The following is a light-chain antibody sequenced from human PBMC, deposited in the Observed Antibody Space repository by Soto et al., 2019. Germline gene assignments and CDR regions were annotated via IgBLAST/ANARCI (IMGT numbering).Light chain of an antibody. CDR1: NIGSHS. V-gene: IGLV3-21*02. CDR2: DNN. Sequence: SYELTQPPSVSVAPGQTARITCGGTNIGSHSVHWYQQRPGQAPVLVVYDNNDRPSGIPVRISGSNSGNTATLTISWVEAGDEADYYCQVWDSSSDHPVVFGGGTKLTVL. CDR3: QVWDSSSDHPVV. J-gene: IGLJ2*01.